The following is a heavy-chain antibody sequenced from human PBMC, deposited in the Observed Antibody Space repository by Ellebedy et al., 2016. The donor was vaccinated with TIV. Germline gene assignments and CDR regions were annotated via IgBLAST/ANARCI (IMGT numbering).Heavy chain of an antibody. CDR3: AKGVHTAMVLVTFEY. V-gene: IGHV3-23*01. D-gene: IGHD5-18*01. CDR1: GFTFSSYA. J-gene: IGHJ4*02. CDR2: LSASGGST. Sequence: GESLKISCVASGFTFSSYAMSWVRQAPGKGLEWVSSLSASGGSTYYADSEKGRFTISRDNSKNTLYLQMNSLRAEDTAVYYCAKGVHTAMVLVTFEYWGQGTLVTVSS.